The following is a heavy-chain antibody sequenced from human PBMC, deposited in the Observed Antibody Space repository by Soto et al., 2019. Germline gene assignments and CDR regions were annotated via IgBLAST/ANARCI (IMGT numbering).Heavy chain of an antibody. CDR3: EKEDKDCSGLYGGSAFDI. Sequence: EVQLLESGGGLVQPGGSLRLSCAASGFTFSSDAMSWVRQAPGKGLEWVLAISGSGGSTYYAGSVKGRFTISRYNSKYTLYLQMNSLRASDTAVYYCEKEDKDCSGLYGGSAFDIWGQGTMVTVSS. D-gene: IGHD6-19*01. V-gene: IGHV3-23*01. CDR2: ISGSGGST. CDR1: GFTFSSDA. J-gene: IGHJ3*02.